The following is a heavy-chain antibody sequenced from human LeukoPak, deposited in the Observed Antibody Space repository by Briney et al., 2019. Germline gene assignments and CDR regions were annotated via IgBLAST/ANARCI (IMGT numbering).Heavy chain of an antibody. D-gene: IGHD3-22*01. CDR2: FGTRSTSV. J-gene: IGHJ4*02. CDR3: AREVSEGFDF. V-gene: IGHV3-21*01. CDR1: GFTFSGYS. Sequence: GGSLRLSCTASGFTFSGYSMNWIRQAPGKGLEWVSSFGTRSTSVYHAGSVKGRFAISRDNAKNSLYLQINSLRAEDTALYYCAREVSEGFDFWGQGTLVTVSS.